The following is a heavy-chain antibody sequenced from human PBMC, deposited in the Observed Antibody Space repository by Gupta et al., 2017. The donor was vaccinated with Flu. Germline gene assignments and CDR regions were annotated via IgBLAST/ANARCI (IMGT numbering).Heavy chain of an antibody. CDR3: ARATSRGANGYTAMAFDY. CDR2: INPNSGGT. CDR1: GYTFTGYY. Sequence: QVQLVQSGAEVKKPGASVKVSCKASGYTFTGYYMHWVRQAPGQGLEWMGWINPNSGGTNYAQKFQGRVTMTRDTSISTAYMELSRLRSDDTAVYYCARATSRGANGYTAMAFDYWGQGTLVTVSS. J-gene: IGHJ4*02. V-gene: IGHV1-2*02. D-gene: IGHD5-18*01.